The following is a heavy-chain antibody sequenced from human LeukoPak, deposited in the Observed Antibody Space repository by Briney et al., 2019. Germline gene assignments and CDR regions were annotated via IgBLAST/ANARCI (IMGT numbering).Heavy chain of an antibody. D-gene: IGHD6-13*01. CDR1: GFTFSSYG. CDR3: ARDEQPSGVSSGMDV. Sequence: GRSLPLSCAASGFTFSSYGMHWVRQPPGKGLEWVAVIWYDGSNKYYADSVKGRFTISRDNSKNTLYLQMNSLRAEDTAVYYCARDEQPSGVSSGMDVWGQGTTVTVSS. J-gene: IGHJ6*02. CDR2: IWYDGSNK. V-gene: IGHV3-33*01.